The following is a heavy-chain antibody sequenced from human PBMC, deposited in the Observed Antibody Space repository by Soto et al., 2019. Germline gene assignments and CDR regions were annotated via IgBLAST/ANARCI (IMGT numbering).Heavy chain of an antibody. Sequence: QVQLVQSGAEVKKPGASVKVSCKASGYTFTSYDINWVRQATGQGLEWMGWMNPNSGNTGYAQKFQGRVTMTRNTSISTAYMELSSLRSEDTAVYYCARGTLGYCRGGSCPNGFDPWGQGTLVTVSS. CDR2: MNPNSGNT. D-gene: IGHD2-15*01. CDR3: ARGTLGYCRGGSCPNGFDP. J-gene: IGHJ5*02. V-gene: IGHV1-8*01. CDR1: GYTFTSYD.